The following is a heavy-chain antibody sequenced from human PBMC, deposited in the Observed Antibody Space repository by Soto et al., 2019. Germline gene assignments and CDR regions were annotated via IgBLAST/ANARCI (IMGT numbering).Heavy chain of an antibody. V-gene: IGHV4-31*03. CDR3: AGEKESNRRYSYGLFDY. J-gene: IGHJ4*02. Sequence: NPSETLSLTCSVSDDSINSDKYYWGWIRQHPGKGLEWIGSIYYSGNAYYNPSLQRRVTISLDKSKNQFSLKRSSVTAADTAVYYCAGEKESNRRYSYGLFDYWGQGTLVTVSS. CDR1: DDSINSDKYY. D-gene: IGHD5-18*01. CDR2: IYYSGNA.